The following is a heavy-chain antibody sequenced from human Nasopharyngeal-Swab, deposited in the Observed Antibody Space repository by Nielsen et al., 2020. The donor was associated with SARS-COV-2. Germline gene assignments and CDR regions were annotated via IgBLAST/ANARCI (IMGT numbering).Heavy chain of an antibody. CDR1: GGSISSSNW. Sequence: GSLRLSCAVSGGSISSSNWWSWVRQPPGKGLEWIGEIYHSGSTNYNPSLKSRVTISVDKSKNQFSLKLSSVTAADTAVYYCAAYCSSTSCYMAIDYWGQGTLVTVSS. CDR2: IYHSGST. CDR3: AAYCSSTSCYMAIDY. V-gene: IGHV4-4*02. J-gene: IGHJ4*02. D-gene: IGHD2-2*02.